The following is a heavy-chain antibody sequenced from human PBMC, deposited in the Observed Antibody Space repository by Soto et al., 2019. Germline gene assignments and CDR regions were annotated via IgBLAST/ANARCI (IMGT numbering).Heavy chain of an antibody. V-gene: IGHV3-21*04. CDR2: ISSSSSYI. Sequence: GGSLRLSCAASGFTFSSYSMNWVRQAPGKGLEWVSSISSSSSYIYYADSVKGRFTISRDNAKNSLYLQMNSLRAEDTAVYYCARVKSSGWYFFDYWGQGTLVTVSS. CDR3: ARVKSSGWYFFDY. J-gene: IGHJ4*02. CDR1: GFTFSSYS. D-gene: IGHD6-19*01.